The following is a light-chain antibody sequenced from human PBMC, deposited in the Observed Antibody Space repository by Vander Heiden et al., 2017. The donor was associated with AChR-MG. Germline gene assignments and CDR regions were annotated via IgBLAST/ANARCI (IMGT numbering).Light chain of an antibody. J-gene: IGKJ1*01. V-gene: IGKV3-11*01. CDR1: QSVLTF. Sequence: ESVLTQSPATLSLSPGERATPSCRASQSVLTFLGWYQHKPGQPPRLLISDASNRATGIPARLRGSGSGTDFTLTISSLEPEDFAVYYCQQRDTWPRTFGQGTRVEIK. CDR3: QQRDTWPRT. CDR2: DAS.